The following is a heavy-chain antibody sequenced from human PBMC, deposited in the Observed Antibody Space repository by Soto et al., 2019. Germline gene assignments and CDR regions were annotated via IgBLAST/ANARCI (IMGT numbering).Heavy chain of an antibody. CDR3: APLSVSLSGPYGIHV. V-gene: IGHV4-39*01. CDR2: MFYSGLT. D-gene: IGHD2-15*01. J-gene: IGHJ6*04. CDR1: GYSVTSSDYY. Sequence: SETLSLTCSVSGYSVTSSDYYWAWIRQPPGKGLEWIGSMFYSGLTYYNPSLKSRATLSVDMSKNQFSVRLNSVTAADTAVYYCAPLSVSLSGPYGIHVWGKGTTVPVSS.